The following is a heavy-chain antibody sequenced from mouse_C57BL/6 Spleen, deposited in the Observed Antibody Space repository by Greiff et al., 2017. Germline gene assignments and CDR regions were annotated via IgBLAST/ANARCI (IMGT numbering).Heavy chain of an antibody. CDR2: IDPSDSYT. V-gene: IGHV1-50*01. Sequence: QQSCKASGYTFTSYWMQWVKQRPGQGLEWIGEIDPSDSYTNYNQKFKGKATLTVDTSSSTAYMQLSSLTSEDSAVYYCARIYSRFAYWGQGTLVTVSA. CDR1: GYTFTSYW. CDR3: ARIYSRFAY. J-gene: IGHJ3*01. D-gene: IGHD2-1*01.